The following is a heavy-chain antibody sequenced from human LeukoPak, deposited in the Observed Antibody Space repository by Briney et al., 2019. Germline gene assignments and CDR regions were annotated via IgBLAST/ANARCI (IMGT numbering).Heavy chain of an antibody. D-gene: IGHD5-24*01. CDR1: GFTFSSYS. V-gene: IGHV3-21*01. CDR2: ISSSSSYI. CDR3: ARVRDGYNIPVRLNYYYYMDV. Sequence: PGGSLRLSCAASGFTFSSYSMNWVRQAPGKGLEWVSSISSSSSYIYYADSVKGRFTISRDNAKNSLYLQMNSLRAEDTAVYYCARVRDGYNIPVRLNYYYYMDVWGKGTTVTVSS. J-gene: IGHJ6*03.